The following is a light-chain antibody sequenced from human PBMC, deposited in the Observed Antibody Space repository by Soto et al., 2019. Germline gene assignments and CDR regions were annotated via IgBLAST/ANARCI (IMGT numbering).Light chain of an antibody. CDR3: SSYAGSNTDYV. CDR2: EVS. CDR1: SSDVGGYNY. V-gene: IGLV2-8*01. J-gene: IGLJ1*01. Sequence: LTQPPSASGSPGQSVTISYTGTSSDVGGYNYVSWYQQHPGKVPKLMIYEVSKRPSGVPDRFSGSKSGNTASLTVSGLQAEDEADYYCSSYAGSNTDYVFGTGTKVTVL.